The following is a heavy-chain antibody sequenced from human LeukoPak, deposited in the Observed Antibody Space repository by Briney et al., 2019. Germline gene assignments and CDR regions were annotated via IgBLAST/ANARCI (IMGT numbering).Heavy chain of an antibody. CDR1: GFTFSSYA. D-gene: IGHD5-24*01. CDR2: ISGSGGST. CDR3: AKDPEKMAAEFDY. J-gene: IGHJ4*02. Sequence: GGSLRLSCAASGFTFSSYAMSWVRQAPGKGLEWVSAISGSGGSTYYADSVKGRFTISRDNSKNTLYLQTNSPRAEDTAVYYCAKDPEKMAAEFDYWGREPWSPSPQ. V-gene: IGHV3-23*01.